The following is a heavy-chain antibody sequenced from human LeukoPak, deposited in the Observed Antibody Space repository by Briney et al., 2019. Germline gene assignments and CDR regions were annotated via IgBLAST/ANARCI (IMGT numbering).Heavy chain of an antibody. CDR2: IYYSGST. Sequence: PSETLSLTCTVSGGSISSYYWSWIRQSPGKGLEWIGYIYYSGSTNYNPSLKSRVTISVDTSRNQFSLKLNSVTAADTAVYYCARELAVPDSPYFDHWGQGTLVTVSS. D-gene: IGHD6-19*01. CDR1: GGSISSYY. J-gene: IGHJ4*02. CDR3: ARELAVPDSPYFDH. V-gene: IGHV4-59*01.